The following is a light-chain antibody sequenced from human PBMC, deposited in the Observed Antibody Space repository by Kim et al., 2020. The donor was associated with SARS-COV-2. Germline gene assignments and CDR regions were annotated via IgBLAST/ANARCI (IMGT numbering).Light chain of an antibody. Sequence: SITLSCTGTSSDVGGYNYVSWYQQHPGKAPKLMIYDVSNRPSGVSNRFSGSKSGNTASLTISGLQAEDEADYYCSSYTSSSTSYVFGTGTKVTVL. CDR1: SSDVGGYNY. J-gene: IGLJ1*01. CDR2: DVS. CDR3: SSYTSSSTSYV. V-gene: IGLV2-14*03.